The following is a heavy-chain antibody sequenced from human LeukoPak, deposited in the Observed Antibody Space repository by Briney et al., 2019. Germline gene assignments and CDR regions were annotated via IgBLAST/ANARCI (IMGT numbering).Heavy chain of an antibody. Sequence: PGGSLRLSRAASGFTFSSYSINWVRQAPGKGLEWVSSISSSSSYIYYADSVKGRFTISRDNAKNSLYLQMNSLRAEDTAVYYCASGYYDSSGYFYYYYYMDVWGKGTTVTISS. V-gene: IGHV3-21*04. CDR3: ASGYYDSSGYFYYYYYMDV. D-gene: IGHD3-22*01. J-gene: IGHJ6*03. CDR2: ISSSSSYI. CDR1: GFTFSSYS.